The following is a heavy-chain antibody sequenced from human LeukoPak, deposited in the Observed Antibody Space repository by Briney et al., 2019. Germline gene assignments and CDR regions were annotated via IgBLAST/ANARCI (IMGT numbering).Heavy chain of an antibody. Sequence: GGSLRLSCAASGFIFSSYSMSWVRQAPGKGLEWVSYISSGSSALYYADSVKGRFTISRDNAKNSLYLQMNSLRDEDTAVYYCARARNYGSGNFVLDYWGQGTLVTVSS. CDR1: GFIFSSYS. CDR3: ARARNYGSGNFVLDY. D-gene: IGHD3-10*01. CDR2: ISSGSSAL. V-gene: IGHV3-48*02. J-gene: IGHJ4*02.